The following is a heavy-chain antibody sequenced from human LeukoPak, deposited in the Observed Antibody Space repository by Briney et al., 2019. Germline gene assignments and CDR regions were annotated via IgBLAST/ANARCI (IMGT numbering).Heavy chain of an antibody. CDR2: IYSGGSA. Sequence: TGGSLRLSCAASGFTVSSNYMSWVRQAPGKGLEWVSVIYSGGSAYYADSVKGRFTISRDNSKNTPYLQMNSLRAEDTAVYYCARERNAGPFDYWGQGTLVTVSS. J-gene: IGHJ4*02. CDR3: ARERNAGPFDY. CDR1: GFTVSSNY. D-gene: IGHD2-8*01. V-gene: IGHV3-66*01.